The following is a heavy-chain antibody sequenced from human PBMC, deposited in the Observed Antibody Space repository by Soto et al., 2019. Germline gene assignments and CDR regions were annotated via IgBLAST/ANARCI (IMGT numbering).Heavy chain of an antibody. CDR1: GGTFSSYA. Sequence: QVQLVQSGAEVKKPGTSVKDSCKVSGGTFSSYAISWVRQAPGQGLEWMGEIISIFGTAMYAQKFQGRVTIIADESASTAYMELSGLRSDDTAVYYCARGGKERFRGSGMDVWGQGTTVTVSS. J-gene: IGHJ6*02. CDR3: ARGGKERFRGSGMDV. D-gene: IGHD1-1*01. V-gene: IGHV1-69*01. CDR2: IISIFGTA.